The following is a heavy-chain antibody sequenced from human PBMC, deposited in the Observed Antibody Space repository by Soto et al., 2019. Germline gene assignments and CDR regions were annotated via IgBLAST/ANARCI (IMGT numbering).Heavy chain of an antibody. CDR3: AKELIEYGYVWGVSFAI. J-gene: IGHJ3*02. D-gene: IGHD3-16*01. CDR2: ISYDGSNK. CDR1: GFTFSSYG. Sequence: QVQLVESGGGVVQPGRSLRLSCAASGFTFSSYGMHWVRQAPGKGLEWVAVISYDGSNKYYADSVKGRFTISRDNSKNTLYLQMNSLRAEDTAVYYCAKELIEYGYVWGVSFAIWGQGTMVTVSS. V-gene: IGHV3-30*18.